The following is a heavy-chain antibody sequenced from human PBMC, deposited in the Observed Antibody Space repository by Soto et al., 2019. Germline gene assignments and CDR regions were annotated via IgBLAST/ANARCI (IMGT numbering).Heavy chain of an antibody. V-gene: IGHV3-30*18. Sequence: GGSLRLSCAASGFTFSTYGMHWVRQAPGKGLEWVAVISYDGSNKYYADSVKGRFTISRDNSKNTLYLQMNSLRAEDTAVYYCAKDREVGATDYYYGMDVWGQGTTVTVSS. CDR1: GFTFSTYG. D-gene: IGHD1-26*01. J-gene: IGHJ6*02. CDR2: ISYDGSNK. CDR3: AKDREVGATDYYYGMDV.